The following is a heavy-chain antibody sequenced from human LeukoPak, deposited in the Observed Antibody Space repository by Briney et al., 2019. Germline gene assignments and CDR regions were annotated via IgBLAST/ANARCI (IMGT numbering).Heavy chain of an antibody. J-gene: IGHJ5*02. Sequence: GRSLRLSCAASGFTFSSYGMHWVRQAPGKGLEWVAVIWYDGSNKYYADSVKGRFTISRDNSKNTLYLQMNSQRAEDTAVYYCARHSHDSSGYWFDPWGQGTLVTVSS. CDR2: IWYDGSNK. D-gene: IGHD3-22*01. CDR1: GFTFSSYG. CDR3: ARHSHDSSGYWFDP. V-gene: IGHV3-33*01.